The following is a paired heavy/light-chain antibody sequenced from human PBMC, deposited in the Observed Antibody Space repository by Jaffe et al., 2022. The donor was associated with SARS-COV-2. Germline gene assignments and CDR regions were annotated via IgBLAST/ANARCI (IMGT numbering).Heavy chain of an antibody. V-gene: IGHV1-46*01. CDR1: GYAFTNYY. CDR3: AREAHGGFWDY. Sequence: QVQLVQSGAEVKKPGASVKVSCKASGYAFTNYYIHWVRQAPGQGLEWVGISSPRGDNPAYAQTTSAQNFQGRVTMTIDTSTGTVYMEMSSLGSEDAAVYYCAREAHGGFWDYWGQGTLVTVSS. J-gene: IGHJ4*02. D-gene: IGHD3-3*01. CDR2: SSPRGDNPAYAQT.
Light chain of an antibody. Sequence: QTVVTQEPSLTVSPGGTVTLTCASSPGAVTSGFHPTWFQQKPGQAPRTLIYNINNKQSWTPARFSGSLLGGKGALTLSDVQPEDEAEYYCLLWTGSSWVFGGGTKLTVL. CDR2: NIN. CDR3: LLWTGSSWV. V-gene: IGLV7-43*01. J-gene: IGLJ3*02. CDR1: PGAVTSGFH.